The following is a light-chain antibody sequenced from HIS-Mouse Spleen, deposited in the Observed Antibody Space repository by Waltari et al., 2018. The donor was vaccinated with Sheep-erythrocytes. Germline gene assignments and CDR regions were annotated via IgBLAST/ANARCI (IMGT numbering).Light chain of an antibody. V-gene: IGKV1-27*01. CDR3: QKYNSAPPLT. CDR1: LGDKY. CDR2: AAS. Sequence: PPSVSVSPGQTASITCSGDKLGDKYACWYQQKPGKVPKLLIYAASTLQSGVPSRFSGSGSGTDFTLTISSLQPEDVATYYCQKYNSAPPLTFGGGTKVEIK. J-gene: IGKJ4*01.